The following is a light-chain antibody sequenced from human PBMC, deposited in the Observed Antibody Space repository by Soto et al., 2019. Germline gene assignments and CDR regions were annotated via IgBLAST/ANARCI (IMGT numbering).Light chain of an antibody. J-gene: IGKJ1*01. CDR3: QQYNNWPPWT. CDR1: QSVSSN. V-gene: IGKV3-15*01. CDR2: GAS. Sequence: EIVMTQSPATLSVSPGERATLSCRASQSVSSNLAWYQQKPGQAPRLLIYGASTRATGIPARFSGSGSGTEFTLTISSLQSEYLSVYYCQQYNNWPPWTFGQGTKMEIK.